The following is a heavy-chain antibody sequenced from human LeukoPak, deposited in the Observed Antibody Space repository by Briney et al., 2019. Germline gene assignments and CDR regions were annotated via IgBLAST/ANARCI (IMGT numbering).Heavy chain of an antibody. CDR3: ARSDPSSGYDGAFDI. V-gene: IGHV1-69*04. J-gene: IGHJ3*02. CDR2: IIPILGIA. D-gene: IGHD3-22*01. CDR1: GGTFSSYA. Sequence: GASVKVSCKASGGTFSSYAISWVRQAPGQGLEWMGRIIPILGIANYAQKFQGRVTITADKSTSTAYRELSSLRSGDTAVYYCARSDPSSGYDGAFDIWGQGTMVTVSS.